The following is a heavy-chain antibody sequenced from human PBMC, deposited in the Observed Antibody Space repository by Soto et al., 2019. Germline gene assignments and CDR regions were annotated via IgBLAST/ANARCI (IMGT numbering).Heavy chain of an antibody. D-gene: IGHD1-26*01. Sequence: SVKVSCKVSGYTFTGYYIHWVLQAPGQGLEWMGWINPKSGDTNFAQKFQGRVTMTRDTSISTAYMELSSLRSDDTAVHYCARSSGSYSYYGLDVWGQGTTVTVSS. V-gene: IGHV1-2*02. J-gene: IGHJ6*02. CDR1: GYTFTGYY. CDR2: INPKSGDT. CDR3: ARSSGSYSYYGLDV.